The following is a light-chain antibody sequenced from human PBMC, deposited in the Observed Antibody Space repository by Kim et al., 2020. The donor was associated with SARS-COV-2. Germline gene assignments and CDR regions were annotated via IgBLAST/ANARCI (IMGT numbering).Light chain of an antibody. CDR1: ERSSSR. J-gene: IGKJ2*01. Sequence: SASVGDSVTTSCRAGERSSSRLAWYEQKLEKAPKLLIYDASILESGVPSRFSGSGSGTDFTLTITCPQPDDFASYFCQQYSTYPFTFAQGTKLEI. CDR2: DAS. CDR3: QQYSTYPFT. V-gene: IGKV1-5*01.